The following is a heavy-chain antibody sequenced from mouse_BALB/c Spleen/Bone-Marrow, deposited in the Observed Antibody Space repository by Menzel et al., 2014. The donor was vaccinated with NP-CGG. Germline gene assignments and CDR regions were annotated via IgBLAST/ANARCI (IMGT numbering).Heavy chain of an antibody. CDR3: ARYDYVMDY. D-gene: IGHD2-3*01. V-gene: IGHV1S41*01. CDR2: TAPGTGTT. Sequence: DLVKPGASVKLSCKASGYTFTNFWINWINQRPGQGLEWIGRTAPGTGTTYYNEMFTGKATLTVDTSSSIAYIQLRSLSSEDSAVYFCARYDYVMDYWGQGTSVTVSS. CDR1: GYTFTNFW. J-gene: IGHJ4*01.